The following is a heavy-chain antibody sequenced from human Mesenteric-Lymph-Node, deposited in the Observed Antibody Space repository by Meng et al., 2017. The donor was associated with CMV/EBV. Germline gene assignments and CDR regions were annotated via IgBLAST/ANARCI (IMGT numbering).Heavy chain of an antibody. CDR1: GFIFSNYG. CDR2: IWYDGRDK. CDR3: ARARPWSGYCDY. V-gene: IGHV3-33*01. Sequence: GESLKISCAASGFIFSNYGMHWVRQAPGKGLEWVALIWYDGRDKYYGGSVKGRFAISRDNSKNTLFLQMNSLRAEDTAVYYCARARPWSGYCDYWGQGTLVTVSS. D-gene: IGHD3-3*01. J-gene: IGHJ4*02.